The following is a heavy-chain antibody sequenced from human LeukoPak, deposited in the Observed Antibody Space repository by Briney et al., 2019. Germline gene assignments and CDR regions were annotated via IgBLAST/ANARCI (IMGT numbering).Heavy chain of an antibody. D-gene: IGHD2-2*01. V-gene: IGHV3-33*01. J-gene: IGHJ6*04. CDR1: GFTFSSYG. CDR3: ARGTPTKGMDV. Sequence: GGSLRLSCAASGFTFSSYGMHWVRQAPGKGLEWVAVIWYDGSNKYYADSVKGRFTISRDNSKNTLYLQMSSLRAEDTAVYYCARGTPTKGMDVWGKGTTVTVSS. CDR2: IWYDGSNK.